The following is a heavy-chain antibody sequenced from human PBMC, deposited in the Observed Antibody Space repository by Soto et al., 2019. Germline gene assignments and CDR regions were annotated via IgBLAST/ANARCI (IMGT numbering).Heavy chain of an antibody. CDR1: GFTVSSNY. Sequence: GGSLRLSCAASGFTVSSNYMSWVRQAPGKGLEWVSVIYSGGSTYYADSVKGRFTISRDNSKNTPYLQMNSLRAEDTAVYYCARDRITIFGVVIEFDGMDVWGQGPTVTVSS. V-gene: IGHV3-53*01. D-gene: IGHD3-3*01. CDR3: ARDRITIFGVVIEFDGMDV. CDR2: IYSGGST. J-gene: IGHJ6*02.